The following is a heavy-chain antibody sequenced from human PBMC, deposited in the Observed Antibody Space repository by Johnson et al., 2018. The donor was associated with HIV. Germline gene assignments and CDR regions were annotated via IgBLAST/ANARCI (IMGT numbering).Heavy chain of an antibody. J-gene: IGHJ3*02. CDR2: VGYGGTT. CDR1: GITVSVNY. Sequence: VQLVESGGGLVQPGGSLRLSCGISGITVSVNYMSWVRQAPGKGLEWVSTVGYGGTTIYADSVKGRFTISRDNSKNTLYLQMNGLRAEDTAVYCFAREGLEDYYDRSGEAFDIWGQGTMVTVSS. D-gene: IGHD3-22*01. CDR3: AREGLEDYYDRSGEAFDI. V-gene: IGHV3-66*01.